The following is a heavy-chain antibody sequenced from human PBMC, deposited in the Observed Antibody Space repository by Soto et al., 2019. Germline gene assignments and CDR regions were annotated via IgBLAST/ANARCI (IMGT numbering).Heavy chain of an antibody. CDR2: ISGSGGST. J-gene: IGHJ4*02. CDR1: GFTFSSYA. CDR3: AKDLGYCTNGVCRQNY. D-gene: IGHD2-8*01. V-gene: IGHV3-23*01. Sequence: GGSLRLSCAASGFTFSSYAMSWVRQAPGKGLEWVSAISGSGGSTYYADSVKGRFTISRDNSKNTLYLQMNSLRAEDTAVYYCAKDLGYCTNGVCRQNYWGQGTLVTVSS.